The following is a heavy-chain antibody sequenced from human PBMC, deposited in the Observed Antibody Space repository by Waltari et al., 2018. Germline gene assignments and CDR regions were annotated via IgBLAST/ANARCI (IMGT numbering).Heavy chain of an antibody. J-gene: IGHJ3*02. Sequence: QVQLVESGGGVVQPGRSLRLSCAASGFTFSSYAMHWVRQAPGKGLEWVAVISYDGSNKYYADSVKGRFTISRDNSKNTLYLQMNSLRAEDTAVYYCAKPLGWELHLHAFDIWGQGTMVTVSS. CDR2: ISYDGSNK. D-gene: IGHD1-26*01. CDR3: AKPLGWELHLHAFDI. V-gene: IGHV3-30-3*02. CDR1: GFTFSSYA.